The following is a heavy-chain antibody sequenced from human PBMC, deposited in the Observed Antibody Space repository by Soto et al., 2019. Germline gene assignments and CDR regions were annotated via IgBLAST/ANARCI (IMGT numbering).Heavy chain of an antibody. D-gene: IGHD3-9*01. CDR3: AKGSTYYDILTGLYY. CDR1: GFTFSSYA. Sequence: GSLRLSCAASGFTFSSYAMSWVRQAPGKGLEWVSAISGSGGSTYYADSVKGRFTISRDNSKNTLYLQMNSLRAEDTAVYYCAKGSTYYDILTGLYYWGQGTLVTVSS. CDR2: ISGSGGST. J-gene: IGHJ4*02. V-gene: IGHV3-23*01.